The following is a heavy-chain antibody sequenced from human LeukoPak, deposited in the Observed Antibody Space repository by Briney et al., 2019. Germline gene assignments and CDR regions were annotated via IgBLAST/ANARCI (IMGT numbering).Heavy chain of an antibody. CDR3: ARDYYGSGSYQYYGMDV. J-gene: IGHJ6*02. V-gene: IGHV4-34*01. D-gene: IGHD3-10*01. Sequence: PXXTLSLTCAVYGGSFXGYYWSWIRQPPGKGLEWIGEINHSGSTNYNPSLKSRVTISVDTSKNQFSLKLSSVTAADTAVYYCARDYYGSGSYQYYGMDVWGQGTTVTVSS. CDR2: INHSGST. CDR1: GGSFXGYY.